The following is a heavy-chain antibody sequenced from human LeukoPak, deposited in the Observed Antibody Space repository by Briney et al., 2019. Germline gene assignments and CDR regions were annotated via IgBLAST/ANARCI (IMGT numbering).Heavy chain of an antibody. CDR3: ARPVGATRRFDY. D-gene: IGHD1-26*01. J-gene: IGHJ4*02. Sequence: ASVKVSCKASGYTFTDYYMHWVRQAPGQGLEWMGWINPNSGGTNYAQKFQGRVTMTRDTSISTAYMELSRLRSDDTAVYYCARPVGATRRFDYWGQGTLVTVSS. CDR2: INPNSGGT. V-gene: IGHV1-2*02. CDR1: GYTFTDYY.